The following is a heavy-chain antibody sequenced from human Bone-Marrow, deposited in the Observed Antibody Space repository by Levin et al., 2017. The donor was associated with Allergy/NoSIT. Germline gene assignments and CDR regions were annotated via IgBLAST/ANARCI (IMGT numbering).Heavy chain of an antibody. CDR2: INQDGSAK. Sequence: GESLKISCAASGLTFGNFYMIWVRQAPGRGLEWVANINQDGSAKYYVDSVEGRFTISRDNTKNSLYLQMNALRAEDTAVYYCARGRRGGAYQGDAFDIWGQGTMVTVSS. CDR1: GLTFGNFY. J-gene: IGHJ3*02. CDR3: ARGRRGGAYQGDAFDI. V-gene: IGHV3-7*03. D-gene: IGHD4-17*01.